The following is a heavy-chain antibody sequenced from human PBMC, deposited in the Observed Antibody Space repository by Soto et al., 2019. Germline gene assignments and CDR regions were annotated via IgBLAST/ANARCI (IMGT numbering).Heavy chain of an antibody. CDR2: IIPILGIA. V-gene: IGHV1-69*04. CDR1: GGTFSSYT. D-gene: IGHD5-12*01. CDR3: ARDHSGYVPTSFHSWFDP. Sequence: ASVKVSCKASGGTFSSYTISWVRQAPGQGLEWMGRIIPILGIANYAQKFQGRVTITADKSTSTAYMELSSLRSEDTAVYYCARDHSGYVPTSFHSWFDPWGKGTLVTVSS. J-gene: IGHJ5*02.